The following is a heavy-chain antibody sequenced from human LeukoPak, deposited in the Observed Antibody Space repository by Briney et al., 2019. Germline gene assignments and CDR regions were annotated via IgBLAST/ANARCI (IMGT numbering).Heavy chain of an antibody. CDR1: GFTFSSYG. J-gene: IGHJ4*02. CDR2: ICYDGSNK. D-gene: IGHD4-17*01. V-gene: IGHV3-33*01. Sequence: GGSLRLSCAASGFTFSSYGMHWVRQAPGKGLEWVAVICYDGSNKYYADSVKGRFTISRDNSKNTLYLQMNSLRAEDTAVYYCARAADIMTTVKTVDYWGQGTMVTVSS. CDR3: ARAADIMTTVKTVDY.